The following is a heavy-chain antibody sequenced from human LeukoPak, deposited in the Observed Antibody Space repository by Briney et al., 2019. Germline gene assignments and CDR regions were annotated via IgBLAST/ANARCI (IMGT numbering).Heavy chain of an antibody. CDR3: ARGVHGDYRWYFDL. Sequence: SETLSLTCTVSGGSISSYYWSWIRQPPGKGLEWIGYIYYSGSTNYNPSLKSRVTISVDTSKNQFSLKLSAVTAADTAVYYCARGVHGDYRWYFDLWGRGTLVTVSS. J-gene: IGHJ2*01. CDR2: IYYSGST. CDR1: GGSISSYY. D-gene: IGHD4-17*01. V-gene: IGHV4-59*01.